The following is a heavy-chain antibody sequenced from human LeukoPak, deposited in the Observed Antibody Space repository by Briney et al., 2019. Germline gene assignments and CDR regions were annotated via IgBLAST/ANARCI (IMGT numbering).Heavy chain of an antibody. CDR2: IWYDGSNK. V-gene: IGHV3-33*01. Sequence: GRSLRLSCAASGFTFSSYGMHWVRQAPGKGLEWVAVIWYDGSNKYYADCVKGRSTISRDNSKNTLYLQMNSLRAEETAVYYCARHIVVVPAATSGVDVWGKGTPVSVSS. CDR3: ARHIVVVPAATSGVDV. CDR1: GFTFSSYG. J-gene: IGHJ6*01. D-gene: IGHD2-2*01.